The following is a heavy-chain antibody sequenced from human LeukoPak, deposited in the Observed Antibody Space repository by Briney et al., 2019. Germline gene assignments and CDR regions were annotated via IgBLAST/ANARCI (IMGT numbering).Heavy chain of an antibody. V-gene: IGHV4-61*09. CDR1: GDSISSGSYY. J-gene: IGHJ1*01. CDR3: ARGYYNSRGYYEAFQH. D-gene: IGHD3-22*01. CDR2: IYRSGST. Sequence: KPSETLSLTCTVSGDSISSGSYYWSWIRQPAGKGLEWIRHIYRSGSTNYNASLKSRVTISVDTSKNQFSLKLSSVTAADTAVYYCARGYYNSRGYYEAFQHWGQGTLVTVSS.